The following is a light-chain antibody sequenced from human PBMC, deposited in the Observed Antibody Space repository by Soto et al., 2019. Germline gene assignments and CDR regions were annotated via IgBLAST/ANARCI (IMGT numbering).Light chain of an antibody. CDR1: QSVSSSY. J-gene: IGKJ1*01. V-gene: IGKV3-20*01. CDR2: GAS. CDR3: QQYGSSRWP. Sequence: EIVLTQSPGTLSLSPGERATLSCRASQSVSSSYLAWYQQKPGQAPRLLIYGASSRATGIPDRFSGSGSGTDFTLTISRLEPEDFAVYYCQQYGSSRWPFGQGPKVDIK.